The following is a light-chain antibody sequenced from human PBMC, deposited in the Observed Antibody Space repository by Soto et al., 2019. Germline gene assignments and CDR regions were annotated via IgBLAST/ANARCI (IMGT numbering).Light chain of an antibody. CDR3: QSYDSSSNGVV. J-gene: IGLJ2*01. V-gene: IGLV2-14*03. CDR1: SSDVGHYDY. CDR2: DVT. Sequence: QSVLTQPASVSGSPGQSITISCTGSSSDVGHYDYVSWFQQHPGRAPTLLIYDVTYRPSGVSNRFPGAKSGSTASLTISGLRSEDEANYYCQSYDSSSNGVVFGGGTKLTVL.